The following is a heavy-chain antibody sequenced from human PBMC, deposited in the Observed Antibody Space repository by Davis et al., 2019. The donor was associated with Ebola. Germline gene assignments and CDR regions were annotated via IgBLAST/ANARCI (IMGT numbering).Heavy chain of an antibody. CDR3: ARGWLRGGLDV. Sequence: HSQTLSLTCAISGDSVSGNSGGWNWIRQSPSRGLEWLGRTYYTSKWFNHYAESVKRRITINPDTSKNQFSLQLNSVTPEDTALYYCARGWLRGGLDVWGEGTTVTVSS. J-gene: IGHJ6*04. D-gene: IGHD5-18*01. CDR1: GDSVSGNSGG. V-gene: IGHV6-1*01. CDR2: TYYTSKWFN.